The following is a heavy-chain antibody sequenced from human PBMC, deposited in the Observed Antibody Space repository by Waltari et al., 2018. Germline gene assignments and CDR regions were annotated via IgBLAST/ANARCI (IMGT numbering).Heavy chain of an antibody. V-gene: IGHV5-51*01. D-gene: IGHD1-26*01. J-gene: IGHJ6*02. Sequence: EVQLVQSGADVKKPGESLTISCQVSGYSFTTNWIDWVRQVPGNGLEWMGIFYPGDSDTRYSPSFQGQVTISADKSISTAYLQWSSLKASDTAMYYCARHRGSPGYYYGMDVWGQGTMVTVSS. CDR1: GYSFTTNW. CDR2: FYPGDSDT. CDR3: ARHRGSPGYYYGMDV.